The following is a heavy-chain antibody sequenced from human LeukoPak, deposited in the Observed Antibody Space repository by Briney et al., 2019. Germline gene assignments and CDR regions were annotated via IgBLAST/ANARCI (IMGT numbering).Heavy chain of an antibody. Sequence: GGSLRLSCAASGFTFSTSWMHWVRQPPGKGLVWVSRMNSDGTVTTYADSVKGRLTISRDNAKNTLYLQMNSLRAEDTAVYYCARGVNGDSDYWGQGTLVTVSS. CDR1: GFTFSTSW. V-gene: IGHV3-74*01. CDR3: ARGVNGDSDY. D-gene: IGHD2-21*01. CDR2: MNSDGTVT. J-gene: IGHJ4*02.